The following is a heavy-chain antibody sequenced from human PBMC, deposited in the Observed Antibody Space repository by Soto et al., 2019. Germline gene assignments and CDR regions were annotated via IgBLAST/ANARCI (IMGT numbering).Heavy chain of an antibody. CDR3: AKALSHDSPFDY. CDR2: ISGGGGTT. J-gene: IGHJ4*02. D-gene: IGHD1-1*01. V-gene: IGHV3-23*01. CDR1: GFTFIDYA. Sequence: EVQLLESGGGLVQPWGSLRLSCTASGFTFIDYAMSWVRQAPGKRLEWVSLISGGGGTTQYADSVKGRFTISRDNSKNTVYLQMNSLRVEDTAVYFCAKALSHDSPFDYWGQGTLVTVSS.